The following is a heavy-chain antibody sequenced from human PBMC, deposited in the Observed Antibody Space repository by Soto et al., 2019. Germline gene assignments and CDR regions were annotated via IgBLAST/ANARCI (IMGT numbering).Heavy chain of an antibody. CDR1: GFTFSNYE. J-gene: IGHJ6*03. V-gene: IGHV3-64*01. CDR3: ARRGYGSRWPNVYMDL. CDR2: ISNNGAHT. D-gene: IGHD6-13*01. Sequence: EAQLVESGGGLVQPGGSLRLSCAASGFTFSNYEMHWVSQAPGNGLEYVSGISNNGAHTDYAKSVKGRFTISRDNSENTLYLQMGSLRAEHMALYYCARRGYGSRWPNVYMDLWGKGTTVNVSS.